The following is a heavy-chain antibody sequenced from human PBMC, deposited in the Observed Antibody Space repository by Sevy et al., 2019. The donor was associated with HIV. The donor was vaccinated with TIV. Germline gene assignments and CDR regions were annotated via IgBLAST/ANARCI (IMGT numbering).Heavy chain of an antibody. V-gene: IGHV3-11*01. J-gene: IGHJ4*02. D-gene: IGHD5-18*01. CDR3: ARVRYTYGSYYFDY. CDR1: EFTFSDYY. Sequence: GGSLRLSCAASEFTFSDYYISWIRQAPGKGLEWVTYIGSRGFTIYYADSVKGRFTISRDNAKNSLYLQMNSLRAEDTALYYCARVRYTYGSYYFDYWGQGTLVTVSS. CDR2: IGSRGFTI.